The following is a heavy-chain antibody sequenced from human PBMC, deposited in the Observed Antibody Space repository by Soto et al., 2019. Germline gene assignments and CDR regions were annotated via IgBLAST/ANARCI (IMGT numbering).Heavy chain of an antibody. J-gene: IGHJ5*02. V-gene: IGHV1-18*01. CDR1: GYTFTSYG. CDR2: ISAYNGNT. D-gene: IGHD6-13*01. Sequence: VASVKVSCKASGYTFTSYGISWVRQAPGQGLEWMGWISAYNGNTNYAQKLQGRVTMTTDTSTSTAYMELRSLRSDDTAVYYCARDPRSAAGPSRGRRGVYWFDPWGQGTLVTVSS. CDR3: ARDPRSAAGPSRGRRGVYWFDP.